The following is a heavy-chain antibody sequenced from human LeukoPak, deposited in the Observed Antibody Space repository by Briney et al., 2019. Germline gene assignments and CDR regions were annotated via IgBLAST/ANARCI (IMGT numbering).Heavy chain of an antibody. CDR1: EFTFTSYV. V-gene: IGHV3-48*03. J-gene: IGHJ3*02. CDR2: ISSSGNTI. D-gene: IGHD6-6*01. CDR3: ARGPSIAARYDAFDI. Sequence: GGSLRLSCAASEFTFTSYVLNWVRQGPGKGLEWVSYISSSGNTISYADSVKGRLTISRDNAKNSLYLQVISLRAEDTAVYYCARGPSIAARYDAFDIWGQGTMVTVSS.